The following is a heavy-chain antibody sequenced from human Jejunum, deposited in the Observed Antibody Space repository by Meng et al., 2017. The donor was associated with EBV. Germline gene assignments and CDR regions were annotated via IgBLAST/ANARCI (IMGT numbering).Heavy chain of an antibody. CDR1: GYTFSRYA. CDR3: ASDISTATFGY. Sequence: QVTLLQSGSELKKPGASVKVSCKASGYTFSRYAMNWVRQAPGQGLEWMGWINTRTGNPAYAQGFTGRFVFSLDTSVSTAYLQISSLKAEDTAVYYCASDISTATFGYWGQGTLVTVSS. J-gene: IGHJ4*02. CDR2: INTRTGNP. D-gene: IGHD2-21*02. V-gene: IGHV7-4-1*02.